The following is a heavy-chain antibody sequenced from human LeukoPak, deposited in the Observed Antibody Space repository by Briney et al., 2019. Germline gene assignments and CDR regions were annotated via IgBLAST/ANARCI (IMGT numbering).Heavy chain of an antibody. CDR2: ISSSSSYI. CDR1: GFTFSSYS. CDR3: ARASGYTSGWYDGAFDS. V-gene: IGHV3-21*01. Sequence: GGSLRLSCAASGFTFSSYSMNWVRQAPGKGLEWVSSISSSSSYIYYADSVKGRFTISRDNAKNSLYLQMNSLRAEDTAVYYCARASGYTSGWYDGAFDSGGQGTMVTVSS. D-gene: IGHD6-19*01. J-gene: IGHJ3*02.